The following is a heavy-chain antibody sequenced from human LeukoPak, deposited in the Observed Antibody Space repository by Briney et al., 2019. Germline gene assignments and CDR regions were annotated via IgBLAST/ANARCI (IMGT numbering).Heavy chain of an antibody. CDR3: ATDSRARSNRVYDILTGYYNVRLDY. J-gene: IGHJ4*02. CDR1: GYTLTELS. Sequence: ASVKVSCKVSGYTLTELSMQWVRQAPGKGLEWMGGFDPEDGETIYAQKFQGRVTMTEDTSTDTAYMELSSLRSEDTAVYYCATDSRARSNRVYDILTGYYNVRLDYWGQGTLVTVSS. CDR2: FDPEDGET. V-gene: IGHV1-24*01. D-gene: IGHD3-9*01.